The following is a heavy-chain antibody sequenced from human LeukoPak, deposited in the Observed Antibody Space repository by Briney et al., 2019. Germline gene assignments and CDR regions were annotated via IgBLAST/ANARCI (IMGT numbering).Heavy chain of an antibody. D-gene: IGHD2-2*02. CDR3: ARDPYTDYYYGMDV. CDR2: INPNSGGT. V-gene: IGHV1-2*02. CDR1: GYTFTGYY. Sequence: GASVKVSCKASGYTFTGYYMHWVRQAPGQGLEWMGWINPNSGGTNYAQKFQGRVTMTRDTSISTAYMELSRLRPDDTAVYYCARDPYTDYYYGMDVWGQGTTVTVSS. J-gene: IGHJ6*02.